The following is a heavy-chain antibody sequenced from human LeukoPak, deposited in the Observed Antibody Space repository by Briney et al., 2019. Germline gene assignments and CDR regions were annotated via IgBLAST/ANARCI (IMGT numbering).Heavy chain of an antibody. Sequence: SETLSLTCTVAGGSVSSGSYYWSWIRQPPGKGLEWIGYIYYSGSTNYNPSLKSRVTISVDTSKNQFSLKLSSVTAADTAVYYCARVRPPGKVGGVYFDYWGQGTLVTVSS. J-gene: IGHJ4*02. D-gene: IGHD6-6*01. CDR2: IYYSGST. CDR1: GGSVSSGSYY. V-gene: IGHV4-61*01. CDR3: ARVRPPGKVGGVYFDY.